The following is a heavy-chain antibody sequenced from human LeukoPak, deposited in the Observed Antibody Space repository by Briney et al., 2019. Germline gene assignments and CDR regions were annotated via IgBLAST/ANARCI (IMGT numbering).Heavy chain of an antibody. CDR2: INPNSAGT. CDR3: ARGARGSYYDFDY. V-gene: IGHV1-2*04. Sequence: ASVKVSCKASGYTFTGYYIHWVRQAPGQGLEWMGWINPNSAGTNYAQKFQGWVTMTRDTSISTAYMELSRLRSDDTAVYYCARGARGSYYDFDYWGQGTLVTVSS. J-gene: IGHJ4*02. D-gene: IGHD1-26*01. CDR1: GYTFTGYY.